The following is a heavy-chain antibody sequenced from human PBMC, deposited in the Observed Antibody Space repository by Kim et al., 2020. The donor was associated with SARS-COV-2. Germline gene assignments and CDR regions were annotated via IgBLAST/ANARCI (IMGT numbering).Heavy chain of an antibody. Sequence: GGSLRLSCAASGFTFSSYAMHWVRQAPGKGLEWVAAISCDGSNKYYPDSVKGRFTISRDNSKNTLYLQMNSLRAEDTAVYYCARAASGSYSCYFYRWGQG. V-gene: IGHV3-30-3*01. CDR1: GFTFSSYA. D-gene: IGHD1-26*01. CDR3: ARAASGSYSCYFYR. J-gene: IGHJ1*01. CDR2: ISCDGSNK.